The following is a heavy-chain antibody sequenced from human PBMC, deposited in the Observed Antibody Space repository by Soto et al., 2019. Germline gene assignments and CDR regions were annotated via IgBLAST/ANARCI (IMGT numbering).Heavy chain of an antibody. CDR2: IIPIFGTA. D-gene: IGHD1-26*01. J-gene: IGHJ4*02. V-gene: IGHV1-69*01. CDR3: ENEVSGSYFY. CDR1: GGSFISYA. Sequence: SVKVSCKAAGGSFISYAIIWVRQAPGQGLEWMGGIIPIFGTANYAQKFQGRVTITADESTSTAYMELSSLRSEDTAVYYCENEVSGSYFYWGQGTLVTVSS.